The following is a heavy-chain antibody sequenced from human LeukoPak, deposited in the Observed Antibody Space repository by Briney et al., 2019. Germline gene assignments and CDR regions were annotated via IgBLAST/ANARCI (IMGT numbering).Heavy chain of an antibody. CDR2: IIPIFGTA. D-gene: IGHD3-10*01. V-gene: IGHV1-69*06. CDR1: GGTFSSYA. Sequence: ASVKVSCKASGGTFSSYAISWVRQAPGQGLEWMGGIIPIFGTANYAQKFQGRVTITADKSTSTAYMELSSLRSEDTAVYYCARASSPHRAQLLWFGDNWFDPWGQGTLVTVSP. CDR3: ARASSPHRAQLLWFGDNWFDP. J-gene: IGHJ5*02.